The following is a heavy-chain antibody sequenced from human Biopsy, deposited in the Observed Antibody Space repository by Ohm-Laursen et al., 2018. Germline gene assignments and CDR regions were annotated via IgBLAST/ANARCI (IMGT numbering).Heavy chain of an antibody. D-gene: IGHD5-24*01. V-gene: IGHV4-39*01. Sequence: SDTLSLTCTVSGGSIGSGSNYWAWIRQPPGKGLEWIGSVYHSGTTYYSPSLKSRVTISVDPSKNLLSLKVTSGTAADTAAYYCARHDGNGPFALDSWGQGTLVTVSS. CDR2: VYHSGTT. J-gene: IGHJ4*02. CDR1: GGSIGSGSNY. CDR3: ARHDGNGPFALDS.